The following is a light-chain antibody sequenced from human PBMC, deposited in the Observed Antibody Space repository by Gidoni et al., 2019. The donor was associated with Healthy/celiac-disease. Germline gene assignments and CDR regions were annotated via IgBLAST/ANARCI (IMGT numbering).Light chain of an antibody. V-gene: IGKV3-15*01. Sequence: ETVMSQSLATLSVSLGDRATITCRASQSVSSNLDWYQQNPGQAPRLLIYGAPTRATGIPARLSGSGSGTEVTLTISSRQSEDFAVYYCQQDNNGPPGWTVGQGTKVEIK. CDR2: GAP. CDR3: QQDNNGPPGWT. J-gene: IGKJ1*01. CDR1: QSVSSN.